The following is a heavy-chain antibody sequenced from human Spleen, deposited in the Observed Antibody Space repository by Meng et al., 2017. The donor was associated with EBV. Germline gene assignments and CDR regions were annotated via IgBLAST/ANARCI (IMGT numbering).Heavy chain of an antibody. CDR2: INQSGSI. CDR1: GGSFSSYY. CDR3: ARGPYYE. J-gene: IGHJ4*02. V-gene: IGHV4-34*01. Sequence: QVQIPQVGRGLLKPSETLSLPCAVSGGSFSSYYWSWIRQPPGKGLEWIGEINQSGSIYYNPSLMGRVTISGDTSRNQFSLKLISVTAADTAVYYCARGPYYEWGQGTLVTVSS. D-gene: IGHD1-26*01.